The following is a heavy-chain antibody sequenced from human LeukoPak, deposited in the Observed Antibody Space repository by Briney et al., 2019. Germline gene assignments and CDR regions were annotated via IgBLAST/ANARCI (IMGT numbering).Heavy chain of an antibody. CDR3: ARGGYNYAY. V-gene: IGHV3-7*01. CDR1: GITFSTYW. J-gene: IGHJ4*02. CDR2: TKQDGSET. D-gene: IGHD5-18*01. Sequence: GGSLRLSCAASGITFSTYWMTWVRQAPGKGLEWVATTKQDGSETYYVDSVKGLFTISRDNAKNSLYLQMNSLRAEDTAVYYCARGGYNYAYWGQGTLVTVSS.